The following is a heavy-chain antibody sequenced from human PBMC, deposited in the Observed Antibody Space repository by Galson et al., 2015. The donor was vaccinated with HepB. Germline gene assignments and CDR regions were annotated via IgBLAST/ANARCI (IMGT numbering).Heavy chain of an antibody. CDR1: GGIFSTFA. V-gene: IGHV1-69*10. J-gene: IGHJ3*01. CDR3: AKSRWVNFLTLFRGPIPDVFDV. CDR2: IIPVLGST. Sequence: SVKVSCKVSGGIFSTFAISWVRLAPGEGLVWMGRIIPVLGSTNYAQTFQGRVTISADTSATTASLDLTSLRPDDTAVYYCAKSRWVNFLTLFRGPIPDVFDVWGQGTMVTVSS. D-gene: IGHD2/OR15-2a*01.